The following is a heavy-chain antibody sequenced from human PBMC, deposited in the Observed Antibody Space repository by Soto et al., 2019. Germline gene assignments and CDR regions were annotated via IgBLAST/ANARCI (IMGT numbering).Heavy chain of an antibody. CDR2: ISGSGGST. CDR3: AKGGMVRGKHNWFDP. Sequence: GGSLRLSCAASGFTFSSYAMSWVRQAPGKGLEWVSAISGSGGSTYYADSVKGRFTISRDNSKNTLYLQMNSLRAEDTAVYYCAKGGMVRGKHNWFDPWGQGTLVTVSS. J-gene: IGHJ5*02. D-gene: IGHD3-10*01. CDR1: GFTFSSYA. V-gene: IGHV3-23*01.